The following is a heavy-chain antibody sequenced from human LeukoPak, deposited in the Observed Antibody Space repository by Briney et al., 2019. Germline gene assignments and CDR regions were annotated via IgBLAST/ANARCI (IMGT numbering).Heavy chain of an antibody. V-gene: IGHV3-23*01. D-gene: IGHD2-2*03. J-gene: IGHJ5*02. CDR1: GFTFSSYA. CDR2: ISGSGGST. Sequence: GGSLRLSCAASGFTFSSYAMSWVRQAPGKGLEWVSAISGSGGSTYYADSVKGRFTISRDNSKDTLYLQMNSLRAEDTAVYYCAKDLDIVVVPAANWFDPWGQGTLVTVSS. CDR3: AKDLDIVVVPAANWFDP.